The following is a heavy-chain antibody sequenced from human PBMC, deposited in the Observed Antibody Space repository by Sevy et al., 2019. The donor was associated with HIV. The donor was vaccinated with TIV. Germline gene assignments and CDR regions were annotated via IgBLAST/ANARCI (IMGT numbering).Heavy chain of an antibody. J-gene: IGHJ1*01. CDR2: ITSSNSAR. CDR3: ATNTNYYDNSGRTPPHFQH. D-gene: IGHD3-22*01. V-gene: IGHV3-48*02. CDR1: GFTFNVYD. Sequence: GGSLRLSCAASGFTFNVYDMNWVRQAPGKGLEWVSHITSSNSARYYADSVQGRLTISRDNAKNSLYLQMNSLRDEDTAVYDCATNTNYYDNSGRTPPHFQHWGQGTLVTVSS.